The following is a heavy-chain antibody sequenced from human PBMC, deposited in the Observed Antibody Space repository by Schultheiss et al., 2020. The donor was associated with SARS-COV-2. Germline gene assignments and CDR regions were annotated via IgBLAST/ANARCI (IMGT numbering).Heavy chain of an antibody. V-gene: IGHV3-7*01. CDR3: ARVKWLVFDY. Sequence: GGSLRLSCAASGFTFRNYWMDWVRQAPGKGLQWVANIKQDGSVEHYVDSVRGRFFISRDNAKNSLDLQMNSLRAEDTAVYYCARVKWLVFDYWGQGTMVTVSS. J-gene: IGHJ4*03. D-gene: IGHD6-19*01. CDR2: IKQDGSVE. CDR1: GFTFRNYW.